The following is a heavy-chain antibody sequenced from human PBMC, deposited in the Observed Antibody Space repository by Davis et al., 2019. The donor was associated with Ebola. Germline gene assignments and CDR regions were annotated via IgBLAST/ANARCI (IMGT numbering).Heavy chain of an antibody. D-gene: IGHD5-12*01. Sequence: SETLSLTCAVSGGSISSSNWWSWVRQPPGKGLEWIGEIYHSGGTNYNPSLKSRVTISVDTSKNQFSLKLSSVTAADTAVYYCARGGGYGGYGMDVWGQGTTVTVSS. CDR3: ARGGGYGGYGMDV. V-gene: IGHV4-4*02. CDR1: GGSISSSNW. CDR2: IYHSGGT. J-gene: IGHJ6*02.